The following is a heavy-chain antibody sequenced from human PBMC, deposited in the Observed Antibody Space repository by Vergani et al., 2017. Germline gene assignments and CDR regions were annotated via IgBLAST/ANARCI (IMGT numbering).Heavy chain of an antibody. CDR2: ISYDGNKK. J-gene: IGHJ6*02. D-gene: IGHD2-2*01. CDR1: GFPFSDYG. CDR3: ARDSPLVVPAAIFYYYYGMDV. V-gene: IGHV3-30*03. Sequence: QVQLVESGGGEAQPGRSLRLSCSAAGFPFSDYGVHWVRQAPGKGLEWVSVISYDGNKKNYADSVKGRFTISRDNSKNTLYLEMNALRAEDTAVYYCARDSPLVVPAAIFYYYYGMDVWGQGTTVTVSS.